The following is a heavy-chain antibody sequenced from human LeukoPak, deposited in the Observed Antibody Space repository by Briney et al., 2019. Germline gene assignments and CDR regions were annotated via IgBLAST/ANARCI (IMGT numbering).Heavy chain of an antibody. CDR1: GGSFSGYY. D-gene: IGHD6-13*01. Sequence: KPSETLSLTCAVYGGSFSGYYWSWIRQPPGKGLEWIGEINHSGSTNYNPSLKSRVTISVDTSKNQFSLKLSSVTAADTAVYYCARGRGRGLAAAGSWYYFDYWGQGTLVTVSS. J-gene: IGHJ4*02. V-gene: IGHV4-34*01. CDR3: ARGRGRGLAAAGSWYYFDY. CDR2: INHSGST.